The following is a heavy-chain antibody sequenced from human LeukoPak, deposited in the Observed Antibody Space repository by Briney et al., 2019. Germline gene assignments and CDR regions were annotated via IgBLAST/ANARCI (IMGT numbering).Heavy chain of an antibody. CDR1: GYSINNYW. CDR2: IYPADSDI. CDR3: ARQEYCSGASCYTWFDP. D-gene: IGHD2-15*01. V-gene: IGHV5-51*01. J-gene: IGHJ5*02. Sequence: GESLKFSCKGPGYSINNYWIAWVRQMPGKGLEWTGIIYPADSDIRYSPSFQGQVTISADKSISTAYLQWNSLKASDTAMYYCARQEYCSGASCYTWFDPWGQGTLVTVSS.